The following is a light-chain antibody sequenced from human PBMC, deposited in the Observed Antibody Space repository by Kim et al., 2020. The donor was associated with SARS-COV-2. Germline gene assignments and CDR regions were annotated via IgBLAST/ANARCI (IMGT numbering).Light chain of an antibody. V-gene: IGKV3-20*01. J-gene: IGKJ2*01. CDR2: GAS. Sequence: EIVLTQSPNILALSPGERATLSCRASQSVSSSYLAWYQQKPGQAPRLLIYGASSRATGIPDRISGSGSGTDFTLTISRLEPDDFAVYYCQQYGGSPYTFGQGTKLEI. CDR1: QSVSSSY. CDR3: QQYGGSPYT.